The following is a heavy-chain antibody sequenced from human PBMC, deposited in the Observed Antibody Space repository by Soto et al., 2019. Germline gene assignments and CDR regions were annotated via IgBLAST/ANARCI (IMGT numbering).Heavy chain of an antibody. CDR2: ISAYNGNT. V-gene: IGHV1-18*04. CDR3: ARGGGPELPYDYGMDV. D-gene: IGHD1-7*01. Sequence: QVQLVQSGAEVKKPGASVKVSCKASGYTFTSYGISWVRQAPGQGLEWMGWISAYNGNTNYAQKLQGRVTMTTDTATSTADRELRSLRSDDTAVYYCARGGGPELPYDYGMDVWGQGTTVTVSS. CDR1: GYTFTSYG. J-gene: IGHJ6*02.